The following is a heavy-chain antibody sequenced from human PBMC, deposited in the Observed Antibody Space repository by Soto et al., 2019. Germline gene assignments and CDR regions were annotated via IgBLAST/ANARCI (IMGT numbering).Heavy chain of an antibody. J-gene: IGHJ6*02. Sequence: ASVKVSCKASGYTFTSYYMHWVRQAPGQGLEWMGIINPSGGSTTYAQKFQGRVTMTRDTSTGTVYMELSSLRSEDTAVYYCARDSRALLWFGELYPYGMDVWGQGTTVTVSS. CDR3: ARDSRALLWFGELYPYGMDV. V-gene: IGHV1-46*01. CDR1: GYTFTSYY. D-gene: IGHD3-10*01. CDR2: INPSGGST.